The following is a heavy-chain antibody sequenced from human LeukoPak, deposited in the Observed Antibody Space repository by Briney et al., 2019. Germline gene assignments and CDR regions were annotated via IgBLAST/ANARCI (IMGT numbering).Heavy chain of an antibody. CDR3: ARHAAAALPYYFDY. CDR1: GGPISSSSYY. D-gene: IGHD6-13*01. V-gene: IGHV4-39*01. Sequence: SDTLSLTCTVSGGPISSSSYYWGWIRQPPGRGLEWIGWIYSSGSTYYNPSLKSRVTICVDTSKNQFSLKLSYVTAADTAVYYCARHAAAALPYYFDYWGQGTLVTVSS. J-gene: IGHJ4*02. CDR2: IYSSGST.